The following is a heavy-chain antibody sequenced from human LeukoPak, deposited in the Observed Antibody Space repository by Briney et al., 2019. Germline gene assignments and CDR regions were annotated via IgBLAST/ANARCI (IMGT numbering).Heavy chain of an antibody. V-gene: IGHV1-2*04. J-gene: IGHJ3*02. CDR3: ARDPGYCSGGSCYSGAFDI. CDR2: INPNSGGT. Sequence: GASVKVSCKASGYTFTGYYMHWVRQAPGQGLEWMGWINPNSGGTNYAQKFQGWGTMTRDKSISTAYMELSRLRSDDTAVYYCARDPGYCSGGSCYSGAFDIWGQGTMVTVSS. D-gene: IGHD2-15*01. CDR1: GYTFTGYY.